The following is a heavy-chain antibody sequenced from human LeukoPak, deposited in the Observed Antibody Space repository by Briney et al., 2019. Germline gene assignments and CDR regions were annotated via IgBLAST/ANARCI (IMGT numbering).Heavy chain of an antibody. CDR2: INHSGST. V-gene: IGHV4-34*01. CDR1: GVTFSGYY. D-gene: IGHD3-22*01. CDR3: ARVSGYMIEDQLDY. J-gene: IGHJ4*02. Sequence: SETLSLTCAVYGVTFSGYYWSWVRQPPGKGLEWVGEINHSGSTNYNPSLKSRVTISVDPSKNQFSLKLSSESAADTAVYFCARVSGYMIEDQLDYWGQGTLVTVSS.